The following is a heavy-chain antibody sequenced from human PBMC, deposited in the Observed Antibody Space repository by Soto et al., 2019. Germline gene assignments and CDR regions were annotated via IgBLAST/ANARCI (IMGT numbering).Heavy chain of an antibody. Sequence: QVQLVQSGAEVKKPGASVKVSCKASGYTFTSYAMHWVRQAPGQRLEWMGWINAGNGNTKYSQKFQGRVTITRDTSASTAYMELSSLRSEDTAVYYCARPHSFCSSTSCYEGWFDPWGQGTLVTVSS. D-gene: IGHD2-2*01. CDR3: ARPHSFCSSTSCYEGWFDP. J-gene: IGHJ5*02. V-gene: IGHV1-3*01. CDR2: INAGNGNT. CDR1: GYTFTSYA.